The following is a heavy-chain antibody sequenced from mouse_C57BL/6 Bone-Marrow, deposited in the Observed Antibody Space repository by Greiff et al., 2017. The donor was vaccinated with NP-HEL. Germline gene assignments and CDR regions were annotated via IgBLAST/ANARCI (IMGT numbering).Heavy chain of an antibody. J-gene: IGHJ4*01. CDR1: GYTFTSYW. CDR2: IHPNSGST. Sequence: VQLQQPGAELVKPGASVKLSCKASGYTFTSYWMHWVKQRPGQGLEWIGMIHPNSGSTNYNEKFKSKATLTVDKSSSTAYMQLSSLTSEASAVYYCARRDGYYAMDYWGQGTSVTVSS. CDR3: ARRDGYYAMDY. V-gene: IGHV1-64*01. D-gene: IGHD2-3*01.